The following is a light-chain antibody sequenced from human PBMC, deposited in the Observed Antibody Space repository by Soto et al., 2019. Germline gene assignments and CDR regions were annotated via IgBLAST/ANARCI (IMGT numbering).Light chain of an antibody. Sequence: ILMTQSPSTLSASPGERATLSCRASQSISNNLAWYQQKPGQAPRLLIYDASTMANGIPATFSGSGSWTEFTLTISGLQSEDFAVSYCQQYNNWLSWTFGQGTKVEIK. CDR2: DAS. CDR1: QSISNN. V-gene: IGKV3-15*01. J-gene: IGKJ1*01. CDR3: QQYNNWLSWT.